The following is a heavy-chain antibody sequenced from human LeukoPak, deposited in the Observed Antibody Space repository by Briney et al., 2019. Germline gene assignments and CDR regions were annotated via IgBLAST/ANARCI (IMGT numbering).Heavy chain of an antibody. CDR3: VDSVRFERVWHYFNN. CDR1: GFTFDEYG. J-gene: IGHJ4*02. CDR2: INWNGGSS. Sequence: GGSLRLSCAASGFTFDEYGMNWVRQVPGKGLEWVSTINWNGGSSSYAGSVKGRFTISRDNAMHSLYLQMHRLRAEDPAVYFRVDSVRFERVWHYFNNWGQGTQVTVSS. D-gene: IGHD3-9*01. V-gene: IGHV3-20*04.